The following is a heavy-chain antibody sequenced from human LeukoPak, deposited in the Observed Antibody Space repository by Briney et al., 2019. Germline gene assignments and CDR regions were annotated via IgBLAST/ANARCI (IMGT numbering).Heavy chain of an antibody. D-gene: IGHD1-26*01. CDR2: ISGSGGST. CDR1: GFTFSSYA. Sequence: PGGSLRLSCAASGFTFSSYAMSWVRQAPGKGLEWVSAISGSGGSTYYADSVKGRFTISRDNSKNTLYLQMNSLRAEDTAVYYCAKDPPGTRWELLEYFQHWGQGTLVTVSS. J-gene: IGHJ1*01. CDR3: AKDPPGTRWELLEYFQH. V-gene: IGHV3-23*01.